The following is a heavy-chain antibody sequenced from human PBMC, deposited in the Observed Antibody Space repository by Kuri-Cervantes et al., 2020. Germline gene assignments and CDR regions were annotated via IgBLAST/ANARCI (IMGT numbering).Heavy chain of an antibody. D-gene: IGHD6-19*01. CDR2: ISASGGST. J-gene: IGHJ3*02. Sequence: GGSLRLACAASGFTFSSYGIHWVRQAPGKGLEWFSSISASGGSTYYADSVKGRFTISRDNSKNTLYLQMNSLRAEDTAVYYCASPTIAVTGIISGTRNAFDIWGQGTMVTVSS. V-gene: IGHV3-23*01. CDR1: GFTFSSYG. CDR3: ASPTIAVTGIISGTRNAFDI.